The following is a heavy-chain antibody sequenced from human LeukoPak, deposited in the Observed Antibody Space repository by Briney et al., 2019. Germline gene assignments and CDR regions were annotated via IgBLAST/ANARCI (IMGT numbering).Heavy chain of an antibody. Sequence: PGGSLRLSCAASGLTFSSYAMSWVRQAPGQGLEWVSSISGSGSSTYYADSVRGRFTTSRDNSKNTLYLEMNSLRVEDTAVYYCATVIPRYSGSSVGAFDIWGQGTMVIVSS. J-gene: IGHJ3*02. CDR3: ATVIPRYSGSSVGAFDI. CDR1: GLTFSSYA. D-gene: IGHD1-26*01. CDR2: ISGSGSST. V-gene: IGHV3-23*01.